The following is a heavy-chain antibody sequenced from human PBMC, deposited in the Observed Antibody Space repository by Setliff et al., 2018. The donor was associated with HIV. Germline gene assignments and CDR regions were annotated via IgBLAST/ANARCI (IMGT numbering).Heavy chain of an antibody. J-gene: IGHJ2*01. CDR3: ARYYYDHLGYMSYADWYLDL. D-gene: IGHD3-22*01. V-gene: IGHV3-23*01. CDR1: GFSFSNYA. Sequence: GGSLRLSCGASGFSFSNYAMTWVRQAPGKGLEWVSSISSSGGATYYADPVKGRFTISRDNSKNTLYLQMNSLRAEDTAVYYCARYYYDHLGYMSYADWYLDLWGPGTLVTVSS. CDR2: ISSSGGAT.